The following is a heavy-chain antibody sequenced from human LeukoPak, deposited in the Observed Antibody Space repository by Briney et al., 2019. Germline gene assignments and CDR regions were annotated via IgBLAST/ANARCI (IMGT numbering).Heavy chain of an antibody. V-gene: IGHV3-48*03. Sequence: GGSLRLSCAASGFTFSNYDMKCVRQSPGKGRDWVSYITGSGNTIYYADSVRGRFTISRDNDKNSLYLQMNSLRAEYTAVYYCARGLTYYDILTGFHDRLDYFDYWGQGTLVTVSS. CDR2: ITGSGNTI. J-gene: IGHJ4*02. CDR3: ARGLTYYDILTGFHDRLDYFDY. CDR1: GFTFSNYD. D-gene: IGHD3-9*01.